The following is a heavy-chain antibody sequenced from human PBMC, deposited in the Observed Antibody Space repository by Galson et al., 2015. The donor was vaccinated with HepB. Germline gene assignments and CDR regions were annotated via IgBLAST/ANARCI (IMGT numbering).Heavy chain of an antibody. D-gene: IGHD6-25*01. CDR3: MTASIAAAGKGYYFHY. CDR1: GFTFDDYG. CDR2: NNWNGART. J-gene: IGHJ4*02. Sequence: SLRLSCAASGFTFDDYGMSWVRQAPGRGLEWVSGNNWNGARTAYVDSVKGRFTISRDGAKNSLYLQMNSLRAEDTAFYYCMTASIAAAGKGYYFHYWGQGTPVTVSS. V-gene: IGHV3-20*04.